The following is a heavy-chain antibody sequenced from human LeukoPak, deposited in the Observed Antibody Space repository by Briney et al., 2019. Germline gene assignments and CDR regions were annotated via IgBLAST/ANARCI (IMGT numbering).Heavy chain of an antibody. CDR3: ARMVGGDYEDY. D-gene: IGHD4-17*01. J-gene: IGHJ4*02. CDR2: IHYTGRT. CDR1: GGSISGHY. V-gene: IGHV4-59*11. Sequence: SETLSLTCTVSGGSISGHYWRWLRQPPGKGLEWIGYIHYTGRTDYSPSLKSRVSLSVDLSKNQFSLELTSVTAADTAIYFCARMVGGDYEDYWGQGTRVTVSS.